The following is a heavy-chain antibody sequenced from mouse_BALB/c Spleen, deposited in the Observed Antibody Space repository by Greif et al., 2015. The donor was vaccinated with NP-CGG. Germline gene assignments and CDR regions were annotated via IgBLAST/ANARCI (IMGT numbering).Heavy chain of an antibody. J-gene: IGHJ4*01. Sequence: LQESGAELVKPGASVKLSCKASGYTFTSYYMYWVKQRPGQGLEWIGEINPSNGGTNFNEKFKSKATLTVDKSSSTAYMKLSSLTSEDSAVYYCTRRGIHYYGYYYAMDYCGQGTSVTVSS. D-gene: IGHD1-2*01. V-gene: IGHV1S81*02. CDR2: INPSNGGT. CDR1: GYTFTSYY. CDR3: TRRGIHYYGYYYAMDY.